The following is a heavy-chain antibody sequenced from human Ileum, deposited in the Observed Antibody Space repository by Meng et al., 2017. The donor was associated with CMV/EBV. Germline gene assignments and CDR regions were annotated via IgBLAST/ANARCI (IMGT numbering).Heavy chain of an antibody. Sequence: SVKVSCKASGFTFTSSAVQWGRQARGQRLEWIGWIVVGSGNTNYAQKFQERVTITRDMSTSTAYMELSSLRSEDTAVYYCAAFITDIVVVPAAIGFDIWGQGTMVTVSS. CDR2: IVVGSGNT. CDR1: GFTFTSSA. J-gene: IGHJ3*02. CDR3: AAFITDIVVVPAAIGFDI. V-gene: IGHV1-58*01. D-gene: IGHD2-2*02.